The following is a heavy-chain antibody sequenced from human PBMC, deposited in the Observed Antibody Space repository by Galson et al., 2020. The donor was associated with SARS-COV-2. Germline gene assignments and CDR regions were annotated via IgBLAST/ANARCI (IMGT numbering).Heavy chain of an antibody. CDR1: GFTFSSYS. CDR2: ISSSSSYI. Sequence: GGSLRLPCAASGFTFSSYSMNWVRQAPGKGLEWVSSISSSSSYIYYADSVKGRSTISRDNAKNSLYLQMNSLRAEDTAVYYCAATRRGDYYDSSGYYGYWGQGTLVTVSS. J-gene: IGHJ4*02. D-gene: IGHD3-22*01. CDR3: AATRRGDYYDSSGYYGY. V-gene: IGHV3-21*01.